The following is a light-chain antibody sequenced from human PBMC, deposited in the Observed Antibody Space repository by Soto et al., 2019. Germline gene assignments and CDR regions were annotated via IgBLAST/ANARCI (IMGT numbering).Light chain of an antibody. CDR2: GAS. Sequence: ETVMTQSPATLSVYTGERATLSCRASQSISSNLAWYQQKPGQAPRLLIYGASTRATGIPARFTGSGSGTEFTLTISSLQSEDFAVYYCRQYNNWPLTFGGGTKVDIK. V-gene: IGKV3-15*01. CDR1: QSISSN. J-gene: IGKJ4*01. CDR3: RQYNNWPLT.